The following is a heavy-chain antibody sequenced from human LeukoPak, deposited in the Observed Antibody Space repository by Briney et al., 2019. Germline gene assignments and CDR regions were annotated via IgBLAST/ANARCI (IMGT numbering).Heavy chain of an antibody. D-gene: IGHD6-6*01. CDR2: ISSSSSNL. CDR1: GFTFSSYT. Sequence: PGGSLRLSCAASGFTFSSYTMNWVRQAPGKGLEWVSDISSSSSNLYYADSVKGRFTISRDNAKNSLYLQMNSLRVEDTAVYYCARDISSASRGMDVWGKGTTVTVSS. J-gene: IGHJ6*03. V-gene: IGHV3-48*01. CDR3: ARDISSASRGMDV.